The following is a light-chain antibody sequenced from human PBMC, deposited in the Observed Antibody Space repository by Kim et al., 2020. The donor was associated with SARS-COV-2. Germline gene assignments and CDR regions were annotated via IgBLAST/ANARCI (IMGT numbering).Light chain of an antibody. V-gene: IGLV3-1*01. CDR3: QAWDSRTAV. Sequence: SYELTQPPSVSVSPGQTASITCSGDKLGDKYACWYQQKPGQSPVLVLYQNNKRPSGIPDRFSGSNSGNTATLTISGTQAMDEADYYCQAWDSRTAVFGGG. CDR1: KLGDKY. J-gene: IGLJ3*02. CDR2: QNN.